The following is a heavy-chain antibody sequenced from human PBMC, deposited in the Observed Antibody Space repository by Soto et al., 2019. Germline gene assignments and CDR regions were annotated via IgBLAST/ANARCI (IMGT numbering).Heavy chain of an antibody. CDR3: LRIEDFSSDVLTPGPFSGGSCPGGKCIDP. CDR2: IYPGDSDT. CDR1: GYSFTSYW. Sequence: GESLKISCKGSGYSFTSYWIGWVRQMPGKGLEWMGIIYPGDSDTRYSPSFQGQVTISADKSISTAYLQWSSLKASDTAMYYCLRIEDFSSDVLTPGPFSGGSCPGGKCIDPWGQGTLVTV. D-gene: IGHD2-15*01. J-gene: IGHJ5*02. V-gene: IGHV5-51*01.